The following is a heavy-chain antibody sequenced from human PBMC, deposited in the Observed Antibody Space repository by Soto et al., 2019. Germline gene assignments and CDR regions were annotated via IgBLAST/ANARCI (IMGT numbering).Heavy chain of an antibody. CDR3: ARVNNYYDSSGYYAFHY. Sequence: QVQLVQSGAEERKPGASVRVSCKASGDTFTKYTMHWVRQVPGQRLEWMGWIHAGNGDTEYSQKFQGRVSITRDTFASITYMDRSNLGSEDTAVYYCARVNNYYDSSGYYAFHYWGQGTLVTVSS. J-gene: IGHJ4*02. D-gene: IGHD3-22*01. CDR1: GDTFTKYT. V-gene: IGHV1-3*05. CDR2: IHAGNGDT.